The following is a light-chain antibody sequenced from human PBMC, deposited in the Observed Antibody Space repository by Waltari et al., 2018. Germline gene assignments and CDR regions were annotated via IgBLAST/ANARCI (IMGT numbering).Light chain of an antibody. CDR3: QQRSNWTPHT. CDR2: DAF. CDR1: QSVGSY. Sequence: ILLTQSPATLSLSPGDTATLSCRASQSVGSYLAWYQQKPGQAPRLLIYDAFNRATGIPARFRGSGSGTDFTLTISSLQAEDFAVYYCQQRSNWTPHTFGQGARLEIK. V-gene: IGKV3-11*01. J-gene: IGKJ2*01.